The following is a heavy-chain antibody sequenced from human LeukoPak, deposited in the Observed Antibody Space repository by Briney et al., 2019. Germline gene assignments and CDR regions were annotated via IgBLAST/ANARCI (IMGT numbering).Heavy chain of an antibody. J-gene: IGHJ4*02. CDR2: ISAYNGNT. CDR3: AREGAAYDY. CDR1: GFTFISYG. D-gene: IGHD6-13*01. V-gene: IGHV1-18*01. Sequence: GASVKVSCKASGFTFISYGITWVRQAPGQGLEWMGWISAYNGNTKYAQKLQGRVTMTTDTSTSTAYMELRSLRSEDTAVYYCAREGAAYDYWGQGTLVTVSS.